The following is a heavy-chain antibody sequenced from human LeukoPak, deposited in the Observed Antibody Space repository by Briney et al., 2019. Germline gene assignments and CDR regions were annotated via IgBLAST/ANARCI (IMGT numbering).Heavy chain of an antibody. Sequence: PGGSLRLSCTASGFTFSDHFMSWVRQAPGKGLEWISYISSSNYLTNYAESVKGRFTISRDNAKNSLYLQMNSLRAEDTAVYYCARDHYTIFYYYYGMDVWGQGTTVTVSS. V-gene: IGHV3-11*05. J-gene: IGHJ6*02. CDR2: ISSSNYLT. CDR1: GFTFSDHF. D-gene: IGHD3-3*01. CDR3: ARDHYTIFYYYYGMDV.